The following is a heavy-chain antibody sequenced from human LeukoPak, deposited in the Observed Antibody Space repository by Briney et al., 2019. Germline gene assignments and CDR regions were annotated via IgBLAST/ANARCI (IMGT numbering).Heavy chain of an antibody. CDR1: GGSISSSSYS. V-gene: IGHV4-39*01. CDR2: IYYSGST. D-gene: IGHD2/OR15-2a*01. CDR3: ARGNLDYYYGMDV. J-gene: IGHJ6*02. Sequence: SETLSLTCTVSGGSISSSSYSWGWIRQPPGKGLEWIGSIYYSGSTYYNPSLKSRVTMSVDTSKNQFSLKLSSVTAADTAVYYCARGNLDYYYGMDVWGQGTTVTVSS.